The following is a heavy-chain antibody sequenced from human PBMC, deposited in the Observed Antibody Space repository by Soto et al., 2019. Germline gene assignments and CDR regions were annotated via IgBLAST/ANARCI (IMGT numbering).Heavy chain of an antibody. Sequence: PSEPLSLTCAFYGGSFRGYYWSLIRQPPGKGLEWIGEINHSGSTNYNPSLKSRVTISVDTSKNQFSLKLSSVTAADTAVYYCARGGAIAQWLYRNYYGMDVWGQGTTVTVSS. D-gene: IGHD6-19*01. CDR2: INHSGST. J-gene: IGHJ6*02. CDR1: GGSFRGYY. CDR3: ARGGAIAQWLYRNYYGMDV. V-gene: IGHV4-34*01.